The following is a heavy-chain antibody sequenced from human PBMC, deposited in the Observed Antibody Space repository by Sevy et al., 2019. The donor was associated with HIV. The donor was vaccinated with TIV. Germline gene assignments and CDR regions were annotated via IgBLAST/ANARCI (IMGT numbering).Heavy chain of an antibody. CDR3: AREGCSRPHDY. Sequence: GGSLRLSCAASGFTFSSYAMSWVRQPPGKGLEWVATFSFGCGKINYADSVKGRFTMSRINSKNTLFLQMNRLRAEDTAVYYCAREGCSRPHDYWGQGTLVTVSS. CDR1: GFTFSSYA. V-gene: IGHV3-23*01. J-gene: IGHJ4*02. D-gene: IGHD2-2*01. CDR2: FSFGCGKI.